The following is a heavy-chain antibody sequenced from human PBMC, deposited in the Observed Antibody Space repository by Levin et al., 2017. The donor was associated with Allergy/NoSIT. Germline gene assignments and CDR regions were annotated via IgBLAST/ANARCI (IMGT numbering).Heavy chain of an antibody. CDR3: VRGDYYFDH. J-gene: IGHJ4*02. Sequence: SCAASGFNFNDYAMHWVRQTPGKGLEWVSAIAWNSGSLAYADSVKGRFTISRDNARNSLYLQMNSLRPEDTALYYCVRGDYYFDHWGQGTLVTVSS. V-gene: IGHV3-9*01. D-gene: IGHD2-21*02. CDR1: GFNFNDYA. CDR2: IAWNSGSL.